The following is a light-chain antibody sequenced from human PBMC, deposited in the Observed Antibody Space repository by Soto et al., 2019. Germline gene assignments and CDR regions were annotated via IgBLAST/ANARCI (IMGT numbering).Light chain of an antibody. CDR1: QSVSSSY. Sequence: EIVLTQSPGTLSLSPGERATLSCRASQSVSSSYLAWYQQKPGQAPRLLIYGASSRATGIPDRFSGSGSGTDFTLNISSLEPEDFAVYYCQQYGSSPEWTFGQGTKVEIK. V-gene: IGKV3-20*01. CDR2: GAS. CDR3: QQYGSSPEWT. J-gene: IGKJ1*01.